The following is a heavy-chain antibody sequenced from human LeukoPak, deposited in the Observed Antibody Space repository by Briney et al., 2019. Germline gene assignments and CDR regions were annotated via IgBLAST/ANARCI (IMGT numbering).Heavy chain of an antibody. Sequence: GRSLRLSCAASGFTFSTYPMHWVRQAPGKGLEWVAGISYDGSDKYYADSVKGRFTISRDNSKNTLFLQMNSLRPEDTAVYYCARDLKTAMDYFDYWGQGALVTVSS. CDR3: ARDLKTAMDYFDY. J-gene: IGHJ4*02. D-gene: IGHD2-2*01. V-gene: IGHV3-30*04. CDR1: GFTFSTYP. CDR2: ISYDGSDK.